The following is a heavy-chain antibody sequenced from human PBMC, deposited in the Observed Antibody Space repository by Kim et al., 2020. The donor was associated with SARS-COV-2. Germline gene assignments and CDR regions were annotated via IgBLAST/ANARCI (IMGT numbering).Heavy chain of an antibody. CDR3: ARNGEVDTAMVFDY. V-gene: IGHV1-2*04. D-gene: IGHD5-18*01. Sequence: AQKFQGWVTMTRDTSISTAYMELSRLRSDDTAVYYCARNGEVDTAMVFDYWGQGTLVTVSS. J-gene: IGHJ4*02.